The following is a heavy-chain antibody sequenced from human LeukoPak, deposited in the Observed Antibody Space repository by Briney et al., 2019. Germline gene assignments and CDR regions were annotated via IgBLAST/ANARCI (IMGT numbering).Heavy chain of an antibody. J-gene: IGHJ4*02. CDR1: GFTFSSYE. CDR3: AKDLSPLMVVAASGLDY. V-gene: IGHV3-48*03. D-gene: IGHD2-15*01. Sequence: GGSLRLSCAASGFTFSSYEMDWVRQAPGKGLEWVSYISSSGSTIYYADSVKGRFTISRDNSKNTLYLQMNSLRAEDTAVYYCAKDLSPLMVVAASGLDYWGQGTLVTVSS. CDR2: ISSSGSTI.